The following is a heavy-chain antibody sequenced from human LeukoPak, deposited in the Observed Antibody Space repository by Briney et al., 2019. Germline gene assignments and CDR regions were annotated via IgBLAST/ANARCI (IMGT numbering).Heavy chain of an antibody. D-gene: IGHD6-19*01. J-gene: IGHJ4*02. CDR2: INQNAGEK. Sequence: GGSLRLSCAASGFSFGIYRTSYVRQAPGKGLEWVASINQNAGEKHYVDSVKGRFTISRDNAKNSLYLQMNSLRAEDTAVYYCARSTGWYPFPDYWGQGTLVTVSS. V-gene: IGHV3-7*03. CDR1: GFSFGIYR. CDR3: ARSTGWYPFPDY.